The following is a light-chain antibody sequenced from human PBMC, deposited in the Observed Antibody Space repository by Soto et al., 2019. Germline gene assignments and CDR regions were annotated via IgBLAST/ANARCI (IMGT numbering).Light chain of an antibody. CDR1: SSDVGGYNY. CDR3: SSYTSSSTFYV. CDR2: EVS. Sequence: ALTQPASVSGSPGQSITISCTGTSSDVGGYNYVSWYQRHPGKAPKLMIYEVSNRPSGVSNRFSGSKSGNTASLTISGLHAEDEADYYCSSYTSSSTFYVFGTGTKVTVL. J-gene: IGLJ1*01. V-gene: IGLV2-14*01.